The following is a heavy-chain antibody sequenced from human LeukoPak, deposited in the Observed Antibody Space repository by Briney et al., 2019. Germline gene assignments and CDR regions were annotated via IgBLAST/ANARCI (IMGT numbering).Heavy chain of an antibody. CDR2: ISVYNGNT. Sequence: GASVKVSCKASGYTFSNFGITWVRQAPGQGREGMGWISVYNGNTNYAQNLQGRVTLTTDTSTSTAYMELRSLRSDDTALYYCARTCSSSSCYMVHWGQGTLVTVSS. V-gene: IGHV1-18*01. CDR1: GYTFSNFG. CDR3: ARTCSSSSCYMVH. D-gene: IGHD2-2*02. J-gene: IGHJ4*02.